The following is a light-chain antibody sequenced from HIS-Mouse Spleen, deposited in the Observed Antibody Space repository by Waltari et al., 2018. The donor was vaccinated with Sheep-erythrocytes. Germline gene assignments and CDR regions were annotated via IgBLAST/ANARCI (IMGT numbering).Light chain of an antibody. J-gene: IGLJ3*02. CDR3: CSYAGSSTPWV. Sequence: QSALTQPASVSGSPGQSITISCTGTSSDVGSYNLVSWYQQHPGKAPKLMIYEGSKRPSGVSNSFSGSTSGNTASLTISGLQAEDEADYYCCSYAGSSTPWVFGGGTKLTVL. CDR1: SSDVGSYNL. V-gene: IGLV2-23*01. CDR2: EGS.